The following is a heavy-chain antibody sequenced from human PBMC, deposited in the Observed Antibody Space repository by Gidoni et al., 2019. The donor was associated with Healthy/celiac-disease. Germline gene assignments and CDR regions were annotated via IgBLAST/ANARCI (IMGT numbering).Heavy chain of an antibody. CDR3: AKRGSYYPFDY. J-gene: IGHJ4*02. Sequence: QVQLVESGGGVVQPGRSLRLSCAASGFTFSSYGMHWVRQAPGKGLEWVAVISYEGSNKYYADSVKGRFTISRDNSKNTLYLQMNSLRAEDTAVYYCAKRGSYYPFDYWGQGTLVTVSS. V-gene: IGHV3-30*18. CDR2: ISYEGSNK. CDR1: GFTFSSYG. D-gene: IGHD1-26*01.